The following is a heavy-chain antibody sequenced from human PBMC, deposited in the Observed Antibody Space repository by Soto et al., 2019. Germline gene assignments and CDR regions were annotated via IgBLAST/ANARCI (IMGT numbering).Heavy chain of an antibody. CDR1: GGSVSVDSYY. D-gene: IGHD4-17*01. CDR3: ARLATTVSTPNY. Sequence: PSETLSLTCAVSGGSVSVDSYYWAWIRQPPGKGLEWIATIHYRGSTYYATSLKSRVTISIDTSKNQFSLMLASVTATDTALYYCARLATTVSTPNYWGQGTLVTVSS. J-gene: IGHJ4*02. CDR2: IHYRGST. V-gene: IGHV4-39*01.